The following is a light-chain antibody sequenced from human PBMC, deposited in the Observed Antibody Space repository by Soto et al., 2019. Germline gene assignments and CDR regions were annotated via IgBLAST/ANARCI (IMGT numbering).Light chain of an antibody. Sequence: QSALTQPASVSGSPGQSITISCTGTSSDVGYYNYVSWYQQHPGKAPRLMIYDVSYRPSGVSNRFSDFKSGNTASLTISGLQAEDEADYYCSSYTTSSTVVFGGGTKLTVL. J-gene: IGLJ2*01. CDR1: SSDVGYYNY. CDR3: SSYTTSSTVV. V-gene: IGLV2-14*03. CDR2: DVS.